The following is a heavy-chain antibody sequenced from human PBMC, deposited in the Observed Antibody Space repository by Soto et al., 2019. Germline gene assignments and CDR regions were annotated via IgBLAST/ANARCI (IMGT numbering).Heavy chain of an antibody. Sequence: GASVKVSCKASGGTFSSYAISWVRQAPGQGLEWMGIIDPSGGSTSYAQKFQGRVTMTRDTSTSTVYMELSSLRSEDTAVYYCARVRSEFGGSYYGAFDIWGQGTMVTVSS. CDR1: GGTFSSYA. CDR2: IDPSGGST. D-gene: IGHD1-26*01. CDR3: ARVRSEFGGSYYGAFDI. V-gene: IGHV1-46*01. J-gene: IGHJ3*02.